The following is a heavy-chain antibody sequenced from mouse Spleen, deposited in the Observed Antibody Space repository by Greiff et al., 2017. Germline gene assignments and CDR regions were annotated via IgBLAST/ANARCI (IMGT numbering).Heavy chain of an antibody. CDR2: IDPENGDT. CDR3: TTFTTVVEDAMDY. V-gene: IGHV14-4*01. J-gene: IGHJ4*01. CDR1: GFNIKDDY. D-gene: IGHD1-1*01. Sequence: EVKLMESGAELVRPGASVKLSCTASGFNIKDDYMHWVKQRPEQGLEWIGWIDPENGDTEYASKFQGKATITADTSSNTAYLQLSSLTSEDTAVYYCTTFTTVVEDAMDYWGQGTSVTVSS.